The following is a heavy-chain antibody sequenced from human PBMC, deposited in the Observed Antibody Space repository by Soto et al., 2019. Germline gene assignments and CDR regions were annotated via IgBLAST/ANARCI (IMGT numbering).Heavy chain of an antibody. CDR2: ISSSSSYI. CDR1: GFTFSSYS. D-gene: IGHD6-13*01. Sequence: PGGSLRLSCAASGFTFSSYSMNWVRQAPGKGLEWVSSISSSSSYIYYADSVKGRFTISRDNAKNSLYLQMNSLRAEDTAVYYCARDVLGSSWPSDYYYYYGMDVWGQGTTVTVSS. V-gene: IGHV3-21*01. CDR3: ARDVLGSSWPSDYYYYYGMDV. J-gene: IGHJ6*02.